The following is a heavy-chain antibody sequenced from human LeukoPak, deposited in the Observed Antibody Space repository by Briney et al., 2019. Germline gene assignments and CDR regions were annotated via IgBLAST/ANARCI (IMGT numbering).Heavy chain of an antibody. V-gene: IGHV3-15*01. CDR2: IKSKTDGGKT. Sequence: GGSLRLSCAASGFTFSNAWMSWVRQAPGKGLEWVGRIKSKTDGGKTDYAAPVKGRFTISRDDSKNALYLQMNSLKIEDTAVYYCTTAPIACSGGSCYRFYADVWGKGTTVTISS. J-gene: IGHJ6*04. CDR1: GFTFSNAW. CDR3: TTAPIACSGGSCYRFYADV. D-gene: IGHD2-15*01.